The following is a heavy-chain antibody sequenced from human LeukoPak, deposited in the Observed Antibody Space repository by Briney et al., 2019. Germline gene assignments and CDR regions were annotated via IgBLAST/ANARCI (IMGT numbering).Heavy chain of an antibody. V-gene: IGHV1-69*13. CDR1: GGTFISYA. Sequence: GASVKVSCKASGGTFISYAINWVRQAPGQGLAWMGGGIPIYGTANYAQKFQGRVTLTADGSTSKAYMELSSLSSEDTALYYCAKYVGYYDSSLLGAFDIWGQGTMVTVSS. D-gene: IGHD3-22*01. CDR2: GIPIYGTA. J-gene: IGHJ3*02. CDR3: AKYVGYYDSSLLGAFDI.